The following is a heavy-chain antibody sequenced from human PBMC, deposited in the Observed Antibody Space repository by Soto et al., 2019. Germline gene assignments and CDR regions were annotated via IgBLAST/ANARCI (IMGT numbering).Heavy chain of an antibody. CDR1: GYTFTTYY. D-gene: IGHD3-10*01. V-gene: IGHV1-46*01. Sequence: ASVKVSCKASGYTFTTYYMHWVRQAPGQGLEWMGIINPSGGSTTYAQKFQGRVTMTRDTSTSTVYTELSSLRSEDTAAYFCARSFGSGTYHDAFDIWGQGTMVTVSS. J-gene: IGHJ3*02. CDR2: INPSGGST. CDR3: ARSFGSGTYHDAFDI.